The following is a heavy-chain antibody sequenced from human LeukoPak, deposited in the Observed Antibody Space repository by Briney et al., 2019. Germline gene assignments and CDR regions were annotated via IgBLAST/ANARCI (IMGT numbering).Heavy chain of an antibody. J-gene: IGHJ4*02. CDR2: INHSGST. D-gene: IGHD3-10*01. Sequence: PSETLSLTCAVCGGSFSGYYWSWLRQPPGKGLEWIGEINHSGSTNYNPSLKRRVTISVDTSKNQFSLKLSSVTAADTAVYYCARRRITMVRGVTRFDYWGQGTLVTVSS. CDR1: GGSFSGYY. CDR3: ARRRITMVRGVTRFDY. V-gene: IGHV4-34*01.